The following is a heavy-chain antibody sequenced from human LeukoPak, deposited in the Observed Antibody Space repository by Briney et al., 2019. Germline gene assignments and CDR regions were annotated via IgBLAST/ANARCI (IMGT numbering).Heavy chain of an antibody. CDR1: GGSISSGGYY. J-gene: IGHJ4*02. D-gene: IGHD5-12*01. CDR2: IYYSGST. V-gene: IGHV4-31*03. Sequence: PSETLSLTSTVSGGSISSGGYYWSWIRQHPGKGLEWIGYIYYSGSTYYNPSLKSRVTISVDTSKNQFSLKLSSVTAADTAVYYCARSIVATMYYFDYWGQGTLVTVSS. CDR3: ARSIVATMYYFDY.